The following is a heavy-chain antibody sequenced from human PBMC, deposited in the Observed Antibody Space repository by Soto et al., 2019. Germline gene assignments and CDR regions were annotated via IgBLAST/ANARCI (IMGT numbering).Heavy chain of an antibody. CDR1: GYTFTSYY. CDR2: INPSGGST. CDR3: ARGQWSMLKPYYYSSGSPSWFDS. J-gene: IGHJ5*01. V-gene: IGHV1-46*03. D-gene: IGHD3-10*01. Sequence: ASVKVSCKASGYTFTSYYMHWVRQAPGQGLEWMGIINPSGGSTSYAQKFQGRVTMTRDTSTSTVYMELSSLRSEDTAVYYCARGQWSMLKPYYYSSGSPSWFDSWGQGALVTVSS.